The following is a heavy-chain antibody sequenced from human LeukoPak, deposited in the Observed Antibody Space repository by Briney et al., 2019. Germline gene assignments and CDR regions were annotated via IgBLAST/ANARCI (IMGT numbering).Heavy chain of an antibody. CDR3: AREGGYGGNLDY. D-gene: IGHD4-23*01. Sequence: GGSLRLSCAASGFIFGNSAMTWVRQAPGKGLEWVSTISGSGGSIYSADSVKGHLNISRDNSRNTLYLLMDRLRAEDTAVYYCAREGGYGGNLDYWGQGTLVTVSS. V-gene: IGHV3-23*01. CDR1: GFIFGNSA. CDR2: ISGSGGSI. J-gene: IGHJ4*02.